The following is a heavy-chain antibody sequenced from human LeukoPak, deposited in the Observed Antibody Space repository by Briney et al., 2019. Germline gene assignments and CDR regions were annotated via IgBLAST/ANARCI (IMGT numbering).Heavy chain of an antibody. Sequence: SETLSLTYAVYGGSFSGYDWSRIRQPPGKGLEWIGEINHSGSTNYNPSLKSRVTISVDTSKNQFSLKLSSVTAADTAVYYCARFTAAYYYYYYMDVWGKGTTVTISS. CDR3: ARFTAAYYYYYYMDV. CDR1: GGSFSGYD. J-gene: IGHJ6*03. D-gene: IGHD6-13*01. CDR2: INHSGST. V-gene: IGHV4-34*01.